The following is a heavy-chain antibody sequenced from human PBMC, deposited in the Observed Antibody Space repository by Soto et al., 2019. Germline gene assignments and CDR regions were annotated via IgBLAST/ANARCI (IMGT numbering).Heavy chain of an antibody. J-gene: IGHJ4*02. D-gene: IGHD2-2*01. CDR2: INHSGST. V-gene: IGHV4-34*01. CDR3: ARALGYCSSTSCYSDY. CDR1: GGSFSGYY. Sequence: QVQLQQWGAGLLKPSETLSLTCAVYGGSFSGYYWSWIRQPPGKGLEWIGEINHSGSTNYNPSLNSRVTISVDTSKNQFSLKLSSVTAADTAVYYCARALGYCSSTSCYSDYWGQGTLVTVSS.